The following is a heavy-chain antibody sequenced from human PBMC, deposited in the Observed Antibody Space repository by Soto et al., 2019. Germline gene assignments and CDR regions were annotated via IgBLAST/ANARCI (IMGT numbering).Heavy chain of an antibody. J-gene: IGHJ6*03. V-gene: IGHV1-69*08. Sequence: QVQLVQSGAEVKKPGSSVKVSCKASGGTFSSYTISWVRQAPGPGLEWMGRIIPILGIANYAQKFQGRVTITADKSTSTAYMELSSLRSEDTAVYYCARDRGDGDYDSSTFIYYYYYMDGWGKGTTVTVSS. CDR1: GGTFSSYT. D-gene: IGHD4-17*01. CDR3: ARDRGDGDYDSSTFIYYYYYMDG. CDR2: IIPILGIA.